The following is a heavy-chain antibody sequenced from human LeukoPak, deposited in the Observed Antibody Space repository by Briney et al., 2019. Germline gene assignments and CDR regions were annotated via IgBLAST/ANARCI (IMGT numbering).Heavy chain of an antibody. CDR1: GYTFTSYG. Sequence: ASVKVSCKASGYTFTSYGISWVRQAPGQGLEWMGWIIAYNGNTNYAQKLQGRVTIATDTSTSTAYMELRSLRSDDTAVYYCERQAVGTRSWFAAWGEGTLVTAPS. V-gene: IGHV1-18*01. J-gene: IGHJ5*02. CDR3: ERQAVGTRSWFAA. D-gene: IGHD4-23*01. CDR2: IIAYNGNT.